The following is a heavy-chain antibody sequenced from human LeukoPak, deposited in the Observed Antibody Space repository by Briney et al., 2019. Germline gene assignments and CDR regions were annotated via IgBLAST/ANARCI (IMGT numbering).Heavy chain of an antibody. CDR3: ARDLLGYCSGGSCSD. J-gene: IGHJ4*02. CDR1: GGSISSSNW. D-gene: IGHD2-15*01. Sequence: SETLSLTCAVSGGSISSSNWWSWVRQPPGKGLEWIGEIYHSGSTNYNPSLKSRVTISADKSKNQFSLKLSSVTAADTAVYYCARDLLGYCSGGSCSDWGQGTLVTVSS. V-gene: IGHV4-4*02. CDR2: IYHSGST.